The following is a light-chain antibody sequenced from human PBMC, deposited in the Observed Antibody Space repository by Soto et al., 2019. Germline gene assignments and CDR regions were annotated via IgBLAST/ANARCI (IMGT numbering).Light chain of an antibody. CDR3: QQYNNWPG. CDR2: GAS. V-gene: IGKV3-15*01. CDR1: QSVSSN. Sequence: EIVMTQSPATLSVSPGERATLSCRASQSVSSNLAWYQQKPCQAPRLLIYGASTRATGIPARFSGSGSGTEFTLTISSLQSEDFAVYYCQQYNNWPGVGQGTKVEIK. J-gene: IGKJ1*01.